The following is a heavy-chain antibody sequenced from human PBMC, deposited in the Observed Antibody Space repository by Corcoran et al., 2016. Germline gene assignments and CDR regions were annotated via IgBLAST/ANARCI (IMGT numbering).Heavy chain of an antibody. J-gene: IGHJ5*02. CDR1: GGSFSGYY. D-gene: IGHD2-2*01. CDR2: INHSGST. V-gene: IGHV4-34*01. Sequence: QVQLQQWGAGLLKPSETLSLTCAVYGGSFSGYYWSWIRQHPGKGLEWIGEINHSGSTNYNPSLKSRVTISVDTSKNQFSLKLSSVTAADTAVYYCARRRGLSLYCRSTSCRQTNWFDPWGQGTLVTVSS. CDR3: ARRRGLSLYCRSTSCRQTNWFDP.